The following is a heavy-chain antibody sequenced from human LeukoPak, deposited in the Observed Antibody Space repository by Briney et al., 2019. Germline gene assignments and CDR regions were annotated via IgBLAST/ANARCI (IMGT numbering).Heavy chain of an antibody. V-gene: IGHV1-69*13. J-gene: IGHJ4*02. CDR3: ARGYYDSSGYYTSFDY. CDR1: GGTFSSYA. D-gene: IGHD3-22*01. CDR2: IIPVFGTA. Sequence: SVKVSCKASGGTFSSYAISWVRQAPGQGLEWMGGIIPVFGTANYAQKFQGRVTITADGSTSTAYMELSSLRSEDTAVYYCARGYYDSSGYYTSFDYWGQGTLVTVSS.